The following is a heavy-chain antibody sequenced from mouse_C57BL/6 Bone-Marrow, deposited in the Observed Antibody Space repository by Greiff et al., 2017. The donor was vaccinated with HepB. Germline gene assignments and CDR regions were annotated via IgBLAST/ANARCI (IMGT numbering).Heavy chain of an antibody. Sequence: EVKLMESGAELVKPGASVKLSCTASGFNIKDYYMHWVKQRTEQGLEWIGRIDPEDGETKYAPTFQGKATITADTSSNTAYLQLSSLTSEDTAVYYCAREAYFLYWYFDVWGTGTTVTVSS. V-gene: IGHV14-2*01. CDR2: IDPEDGET. CDR1: GFNIKDYY. D-gene: IGHD1-1*01. CDR3: AREAYFLYWYFDV. J-gene: IGHJ1*03.